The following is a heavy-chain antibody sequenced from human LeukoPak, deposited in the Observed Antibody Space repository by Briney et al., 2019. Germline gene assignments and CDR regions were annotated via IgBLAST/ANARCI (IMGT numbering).Heavy chain of an antibody. CDR1: GYTFTSYY. CDR2: INPSGGST. CDR3: ARAIIAAAGTGYWYFDL. V-gene: IGHV1-46*01. Sequence: ASVKVSCKASGYTFTSYYMHWVRQAPGQGLEWMGIINPSGGSTSYAQKFQGRVTMTRDTSTSTVYMELSSLRAEDTAVYYCARAIIAAAGTGYWYFDLWGRGTLVTVSS. J-gene: IGHJ2*01. D-gene: IGHD6-13*01.